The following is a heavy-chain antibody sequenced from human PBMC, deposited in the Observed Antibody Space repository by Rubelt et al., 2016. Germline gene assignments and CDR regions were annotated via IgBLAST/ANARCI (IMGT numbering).Heavy chain of an antibody. J-gene: IGHJ4*02. CDR1: GYTFTSYY. CDR2: IKPRGGSK. V-gene: IGHV1-46*01. CDR3: ARTKTVEMATIPLAY. D-gene: IGHD5-24*01. Sequence: QVQLVQSGAEVKKPGASVKVSCKASGYTFTSYYMHWVRQAPGQGLEWMGLIKPRGGSKSFANTFRCRGTMTRDTSTSTVYMGLSSRGSEDTAVYYCARTKTVEMATIPLAYWGQGTLVTVSS.